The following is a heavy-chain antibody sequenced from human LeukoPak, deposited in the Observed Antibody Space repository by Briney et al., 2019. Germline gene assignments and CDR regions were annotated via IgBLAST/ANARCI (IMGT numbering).Heavy chain of an antibody. J-gene: IGHJ4*02. Sequence: SETLSLTCTVSGASISSDSYYWGWIRQPPGQGLEWIGSLYYSGSTYCNSSLKSRVTISVDTSKNQFSLKLISVTAADTAVYYCATTGYYYDSSPYWGQGTLVTVSS. CDR1: GASISSDSYY. V-gene: IGHV4-39*07. CDR3: ATTGYYYDSSPY. D-gene: IGHD3-22*01. CDR2: LYYSGST.